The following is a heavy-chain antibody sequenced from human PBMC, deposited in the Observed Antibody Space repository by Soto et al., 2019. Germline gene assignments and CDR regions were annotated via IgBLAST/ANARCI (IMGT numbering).Heavy chain of an antibody. D-gene: IGHD3-22*01. Sequence: QVKLVESGGGVVQPGRSLRLSCAASGFTFSSYAMHWVRQAPGKGLEWVAVISYDGSNKYYADSVKGRFTISRDNSKNTLYLQMNSLRAVDTAVYYCVRDLSSGYDSWGQGTQVTVSS. J-gene: IGHJ5*01. CDR1: GFTFSSYA. V-gene: IGHV3-30-3*01. CDR2: ISYDGSNK. CDR3: VRDLSSGYDS.